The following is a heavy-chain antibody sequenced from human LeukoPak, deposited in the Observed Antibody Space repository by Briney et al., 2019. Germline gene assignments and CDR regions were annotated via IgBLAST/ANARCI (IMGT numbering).Heavy chain of an antibody. V-gene: IGHV4-59*11. D-gene: IGHD4-17*01. Sequence: SETPSLTCTVSGGSISSHYWSWIRQPPGKGLEWIGYIFYIGSTNYNPSLKSRVTLSVDTSKNQFSLKLSSVTAADAAVYFCARDPTTVTKGLDIWGQGTMVTVSS. J-gene: IGHJ3*02. CDR2: IFYIGST. CDR3: ARDPTTVTKGLDI. CDR1: GGSISSHY.